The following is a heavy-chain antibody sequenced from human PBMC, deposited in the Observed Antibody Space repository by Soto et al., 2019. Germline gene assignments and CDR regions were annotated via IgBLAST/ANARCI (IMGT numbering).Heavy chain of an antibody. V-gene: IGHV3-23*01. J-gene: IGHJ4*02. D-gene: IGHD6-13*01. CDR2: ISGSGGST. CDR3: AKGFSSSSTLIDY. Sequence: GGSLRRSCATSGFTFSSYAMSWVRQAPGKGLEWVSAISGSGGSTYYADSVKGRFTISRDNSKNTLYLQMNSLRAEDTAVYYCAKGFSSSSTLIDYWGQGTLVTVSS. CDR1: GFTFSSYA.